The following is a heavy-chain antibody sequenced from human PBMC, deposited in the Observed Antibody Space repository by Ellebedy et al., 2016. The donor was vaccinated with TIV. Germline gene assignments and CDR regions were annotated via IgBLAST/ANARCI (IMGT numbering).Heavy chain of an antibody. J-gene: IGHJ6*03. CDR1: GFRFSTHG. V-gene: IGHV3-30*03. CDR2: ISSHGQTP. D-gene: IGHD3-16*01. CDR3: VRFPLGAPFADYLYYMDV. Sequence: PGGSLRLSCAASGFRFSTHGMHWVRQAPGKGLEWVAFISSHGQTPYYADSVKGRFTISRDNAMTSLYLQINSLRAEDPAVYYCVRFPLGAPFADYLYYMDVWGKGIMVTVSS.